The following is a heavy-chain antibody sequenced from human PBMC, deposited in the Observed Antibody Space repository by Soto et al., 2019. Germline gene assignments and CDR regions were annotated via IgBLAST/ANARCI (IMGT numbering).Heavy chain of an antibody. J-gene: IGHJ4*02. CDR2: IYWDDDK. Sequence: QITLKESGPTLVNPTQTLTLTCTFSGFSLSTSGVGVGWIRQPPGKALEWLALIYWDDDKRYSPSLKSRLTITKDTSKNQVVLTMTNMDPVDTATYYCAHRLKQGYCSGGSCYFDYWGQGTLVTVSS. CDR1: GFSLSTSGVG. V-gene: IGHV2-5*02. D-gene: IGHD2-15*01. CDR3: AHRLKQGYCSGGSCYFDY.